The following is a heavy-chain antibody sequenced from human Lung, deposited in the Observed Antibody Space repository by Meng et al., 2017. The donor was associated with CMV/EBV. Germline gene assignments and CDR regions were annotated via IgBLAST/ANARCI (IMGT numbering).Heavy chain of an antibody. Sequence: SVKVSXKASGYTFTSYDINWVRQATGQGLEWMGWMNPNSGNTGYAQKFQGRVTMTRNTSISTAYMELSSLRSEDTAVYYCARRTTGGKNWFDPWGQGTLVPVSS. J-gene: IGHJ5*02. CDR1: GYTFTSYD. V-gene: IGHV1-8*01. CDR3: ARRTTGGKNWFDP. D-gene: IGHD4-17*01. CDR2: MNPNSGNT.